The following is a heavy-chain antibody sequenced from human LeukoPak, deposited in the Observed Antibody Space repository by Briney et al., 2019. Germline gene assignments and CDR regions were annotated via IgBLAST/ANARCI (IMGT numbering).Heavy chain of an antibody. V-gene: IGHV1-8*01. D-gene: IGHD3-10*01. J-gene: IGHJ3*02. CDR3: ARVNTYYYGSGVSRAFHM. CDR1: GYTFTSYD. Sequence: GASVKVSCKASGYTFTSYDINWVRQATGQGLEWMGWMNPNSGNTGYAQKFQGSVTMTTNTSTATAYMELSSLKSEDTAVYYCARVNTYYYGSGVSRAFHMWGQGTMVTVSS. CDR2: MNPNSGNT.